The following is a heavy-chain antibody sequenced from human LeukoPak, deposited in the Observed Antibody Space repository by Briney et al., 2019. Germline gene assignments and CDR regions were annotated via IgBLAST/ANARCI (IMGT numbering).Heavy chain of an antibody. D-gene: IGHD6-13*01. CDR2: IYYSGST. CDR1: GGSIGSYY. Sequence: SETLSLTCTVSGGSIGSYYWSWIRQPPGKGLEWIGYIYYSGSTNYNPSLKSRVTISVDTSKNQFSLKLSSVTAADTAVYYCARGGVAAAGTFDYWGQGTLVTVSS. V-gene: IGHV4-59*01. J-gene: IGHJ4*02. CDR3: ARGGVAAAGTFDY.